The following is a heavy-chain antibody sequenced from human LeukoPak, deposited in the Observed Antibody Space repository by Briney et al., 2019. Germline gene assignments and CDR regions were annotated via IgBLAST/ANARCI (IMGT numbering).Heavy chain of an antibody. V-gene: IGHV3-30-3*01. J-gene: IGHJ4*02. D-gene: IGHD3-10*01. Sequence: GGSLRLSCAASGFAFSSYAMHWVRQAPGKGLEWVAVISYDGSNKYYADSVKGRFTISRDNSKNTLYLQMNSLRAEDTAVYYCARGGLWFGELSSPYYFDYWGQGTLVTVSS. CDR3: ARGGLWFGELSSPYYFDY. CDR1: GFAFSSYA. CDR2: ISYDGSNK.